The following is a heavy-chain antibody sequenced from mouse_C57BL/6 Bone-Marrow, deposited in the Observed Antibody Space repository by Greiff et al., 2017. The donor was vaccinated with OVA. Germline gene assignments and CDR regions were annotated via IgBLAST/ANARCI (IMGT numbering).Heavy chain of an antibody. CDR1: GYAFSSYW. CDR2: IYPGDGDT. V-gene: IGHV1-80*01. D-gene: IGHD2-4*01. Sequence: ESGAELVKPGASVKISCKASGYAFSSYWMNWVKQRPGKGLEWIGQIYPGDGDTNYNGKFKGKATLTADKSSSTAYMQLSSLTSEDSAVYFCARARDYDVWYFDVWGTGTTVTVSS. CDR3: ARARDYDVWYFDV. J-gene: IGHJ1*03.